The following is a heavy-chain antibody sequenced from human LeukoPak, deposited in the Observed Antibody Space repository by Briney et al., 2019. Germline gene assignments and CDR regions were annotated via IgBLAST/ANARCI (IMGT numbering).Heavy chain of an antibody. D-gene: IGHD3-3*01. V-gene: IGHV3-7*03. CDR1: GFTFSSYW. CDR2: IKEDGREK. J-gene: IGHJ6*03. CDR3: AKEGYDFWSGYLGEYYYYMDV. Sequence: GGSLRLSCAASGFTFSSYWMSWVRQAPGKGLEWVANIKEDGREKYYVDSVKGRFTISRDNAKNSLYLQMNSLRAEDTAVYYCAKEGYDFWSGYLGEYYYYMDVWGKGTTVTVSS.